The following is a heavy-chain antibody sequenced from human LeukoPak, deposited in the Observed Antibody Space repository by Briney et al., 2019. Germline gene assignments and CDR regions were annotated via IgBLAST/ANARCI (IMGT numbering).Heavy chain of an antibody. J-gene: IGHJ5*02. D-gene: IGHD2-21*02. CDR3: AKAYCGADCSYNWFDP. V-gene: IGHV1-2*06. Sequence: GASVTVSCKASVYTFTGYLMHWVRQAPGQGLEWMGRINPNSGGTNYAQKFQSRVTMTRDTSMNTAYMELSSLRSDDTAVYYCAKAYCGADCSYNWFDPWGQGTLVTVSS. CDR2: INPNSGGT. CDR1: VYTFTGYL.